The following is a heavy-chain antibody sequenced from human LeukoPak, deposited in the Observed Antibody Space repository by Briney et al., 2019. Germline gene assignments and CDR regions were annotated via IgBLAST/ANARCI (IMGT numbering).Heavy chain of an antibody. CDR3: ATHDYYDSSGYYDY. Sequence: ASVKVSCKASGGTFSSYAISWVRQAPGQGLEWMGGIIPIFGTANYAQKFQGRVTITADRSTSTAYMELSSLRSEDTAVYYCATHDYYDSSGYYDYWGQGTLVTVSS. CDR2: IIPIFGTA. J-gene: IGHJ4*02. D-gene: IGHD3-22*01. CDR1: GGTFSSYA. V-gene: IGHV1-69*06.